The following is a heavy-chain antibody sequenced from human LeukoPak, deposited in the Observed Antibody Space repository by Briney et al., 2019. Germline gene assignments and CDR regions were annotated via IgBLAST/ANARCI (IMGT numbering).Heavy chain of an antibody. J-gene: IGHJ4*02. CDR1: GFTFSSYA. Sequence: GGSLRLSCVVSGFTFSSYAMSWVRQAPGKGLEWVSAISGSGRSTYYAGSVKGRFTISRDNSKNTLYLQMNSLRAEDTAVYYCALSKGELRPHFDYWGQGTLVTVSS. CDR2: ISGSGRST. CDR3: ALSKGELRPHFDY. V-gene: IGHV3-23*01. D-gene: IGHD1-26*01.